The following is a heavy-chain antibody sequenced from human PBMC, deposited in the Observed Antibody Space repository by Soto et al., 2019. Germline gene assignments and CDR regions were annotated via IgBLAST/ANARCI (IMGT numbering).Heavy chain of an antibody. CDR1: GDTFTDYY. Sequence: QVQLVQSGAEVKKPGASVKVSCKASGDTFTDYYIHWVRQAPGQGLEWMGTVNPSGGHTTYAQHFLGRLTMTRDTATSTLYMELTSLTSEDRAVYYCARGGHVVVVPAALDYWGQGTLVTVSS. J-gene: IGHJ4*02. CDR3: ARGGHVVVVPAALDY. CDR2: VNPSGGHT. V-gene: IGHV1-46*01. D-gene: IGHD2-21*02.